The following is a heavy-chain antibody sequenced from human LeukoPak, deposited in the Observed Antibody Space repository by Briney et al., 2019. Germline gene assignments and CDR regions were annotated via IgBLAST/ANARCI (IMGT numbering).Heavy chain of an antibody. Sequence: PPQTLSLTCTVSGGSISSGDYYWSWIRQPPGKGLEWIGYIYYSGSTYYNPSLKSRVTISVDTSKNQFSLKLSSVTAADTAVYYCARWGTMVRGVHRAHFDYWGQGTLVTVSS. CDR3: ARWGTMVRGVHRAHFDY. V-gene: IGHV4-30-4*01. CDR1: GGSISSGDYY. J-gene: IGHJ4*02. CDR2: IYYSGST. D-gene: IGHD3-10*01.